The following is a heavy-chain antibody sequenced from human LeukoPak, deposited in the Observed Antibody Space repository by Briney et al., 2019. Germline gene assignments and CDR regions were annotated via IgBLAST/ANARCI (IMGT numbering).Heavy chain of an antibody. D-gene: IGHD5-18*01. Sequence: ASVKVSCKASGYTFTGYYMHWVRQAPGQGLEWMGRINPNSGGTNYAQKFQGRVTMTRDTSISTAYVELSRLRSDDTAVYYCARDRGYSYGQIFDYWGQGTLVTVSS. CDR1: GYTFTGYY. V-gene: IGHV1-2*06. CDR3: ARDRGYSYGQIFDY. J-gene: IGHJ4*02. CDR2: INPNSGGT.